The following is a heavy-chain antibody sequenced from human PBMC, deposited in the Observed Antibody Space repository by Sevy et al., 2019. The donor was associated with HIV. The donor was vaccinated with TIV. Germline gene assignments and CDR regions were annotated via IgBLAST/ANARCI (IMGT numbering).Heavy chain of an antibody. CDR2: MYPDDSET. CDR3: ATSRSGYFDSSGYYIY. CDR1: GYSITSHW. D-gene: IGHD3-22*01. Sequence: GESLKISCEGSGYSITSHWIGWVRHMPGKGLEWMGIMYPDDSETRYSPSFQGQVTFSADKSISTAYLQWSSLKASDTAMYYCATSRSGYFDSSGYYIYWGQGTMVTVSS. V-gene: IGHV5-51*01. J-gene: IGHJ4*02.